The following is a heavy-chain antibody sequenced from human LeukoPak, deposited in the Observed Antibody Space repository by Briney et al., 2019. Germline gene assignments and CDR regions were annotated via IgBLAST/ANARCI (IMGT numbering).Heavy chain of an antibody. CDR1: GLNLNMYW. CDR2: IKQDGSEK. J-gene: IGHJ4*02. Sequence: GGSLRLSCAVSGLNLNMYWLSWVRQAPGKGLEWVANIKQDGSEKNYVDSVKGRFTISRDNTKNSLYLRMNSLRAEDTALYYCAKDTIPYSYGPYFDYWGQGTLVTVSS. CDR3: AKDTIPYSYGPYFDY. V-gene: IGHV3-7*03. D-gene: IGHD5-18*01.